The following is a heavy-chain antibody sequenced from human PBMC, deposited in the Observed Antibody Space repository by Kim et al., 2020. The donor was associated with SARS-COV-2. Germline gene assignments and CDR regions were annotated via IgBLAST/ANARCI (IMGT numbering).Heavy chain of an antibody. J-gene: IGHJ4*02. V-gene: IGHV4-34*01. D-gene: IGHD3-10*01. CDR2: INHSGST. CDR1: GGSFSGYY. Sequence: PSETLSLTCAVYGGSFSGYYWSWIRQPPGKGLEWIGEINHSGSTNYNPSLKSRVTISVDTSKNQFSLKLSSVTAADTAVYYCARKGYLKYGSGSSIDYWGQGTLVTVSS. CDR3: ARKGYLKYGSGSSIDY.